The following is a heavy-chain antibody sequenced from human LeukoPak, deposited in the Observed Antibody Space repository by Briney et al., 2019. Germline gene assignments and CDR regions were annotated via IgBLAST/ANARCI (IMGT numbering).Heavy chain of an antibody. D-gene: IGHD3-22*01. CDR1: GFTFSSYA. Sequence: GGSLRLSCAASGFTFSSYAMSWVRQAPGKGLEWVSAISGSGGSTYYADSVKGRFTISRDNSKNTLYLQMNSLRAEDTAVYYCARDTYYYDSSGYYPRGYFDYWGQGTLVTVSS. CDR3: ARDTYYYDSSGYYPRGYFDY. CDR2: ISGSGGST. V-gene: IGHV3-23*01. J-gene: IGHJ4*02.